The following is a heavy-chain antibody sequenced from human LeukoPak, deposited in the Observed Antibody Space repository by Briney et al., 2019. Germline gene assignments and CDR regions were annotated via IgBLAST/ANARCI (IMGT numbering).Heavy chain of an antibody. Sequence: ASVKVSCKASGYTFTSYGISWVRQAPGQELEWMGIINPSGGSTSYAQKFQGRVTMTRDTSTSTVYMELSSLRSEDTAVYYCARSGDDYWFDPWGQGTLVTVSS. J-gene: IGHJ5*02. CDR2: INPSGGST. CDR3: ARSGDDYWFDP. V-gene: IGHV1-46*01. CDR1: GYTFTSYG. D-gene: IGHD3-10*01.